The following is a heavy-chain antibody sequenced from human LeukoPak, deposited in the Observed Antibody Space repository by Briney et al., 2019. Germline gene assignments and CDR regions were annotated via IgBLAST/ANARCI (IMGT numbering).Heavy chain of an antibody. V-gene: IGHV4-39*01. CDR1: DGSISSSDYY. CDR3: ARRTSNPVGAIDY. CDR2: ISSSGSP. J-gene: IGHJ4*02. Sequence: SETLSLTCTVSDGSISSSDYYWGWLRQPPGTGLEWIGAISSSGSPYYNPSLKSRVTISVDSSMNQFSLKLSSVTAADTAVYYCARRTSNPVGAIDYWGQGALVTVSS. D-gene: IGHD1-26*01.